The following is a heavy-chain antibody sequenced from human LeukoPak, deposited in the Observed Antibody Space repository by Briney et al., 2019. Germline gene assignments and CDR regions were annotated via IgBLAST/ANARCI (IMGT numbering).Heavy chain of an antibody. J-gene: IGHJ1*01. CDR2: IYSGGST. D-gene: IGHD2-15*01. CDR1: GFSVSNNY. Sequence: GGSLRLCCAASGFSVSNNYMSWVRQAPGKGLEWVSVIYSGGSTFYADSVKGRFTISRDSSKNTLYLQMNSLRAEDTAVYYCASDSYSPEYFQHWGQGTLVTVSS. V-gene: IGHV3-66*01. CDR3: ASDSYSPEYFQH.